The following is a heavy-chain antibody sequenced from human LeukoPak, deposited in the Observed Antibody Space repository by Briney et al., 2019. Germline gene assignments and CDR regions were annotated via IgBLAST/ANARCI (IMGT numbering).Heavy chain of an antibody. D-gene: IGHD3-22*01. CDR1: GFTFSSYA. V-gene: IGHV3-23*01. Sequence: GGSLRLSCAASGFTFSSYAMTWARQAPGKGLEWVSAISGSGGSTYYADSVKGRFTISRDNSKNTLYLQMNSLRAEDTAVYYCTKNFDSSGYYPNYWGQGTLVTVSS. CDR3: TKNFDSSGYYPNY. CDR2: ISGSGGST. J-gene: IGHJ4*02.